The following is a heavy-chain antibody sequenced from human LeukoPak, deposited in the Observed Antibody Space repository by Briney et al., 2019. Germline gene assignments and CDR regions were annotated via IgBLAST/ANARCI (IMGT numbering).Heavy chain of an antibody. CDR2: ISSSGSTM. J-gene: IGHJ4*02. CDR3: ATYYDSAGFDFDY. Sequence: GVSLRLSCAASGFTFRSYEMNWVRQAPGKGLEWVSYISSSGSTMYYADSVKGRFTISRDNAKNSLYLQMNSLRAEDTAVYYCATYYDSAGFDFDYWGQGTLVTVSS. CDR1: GFTFRSYE. D-gene: IGHD3-22*01. V-gene: IGHV3-48*03.